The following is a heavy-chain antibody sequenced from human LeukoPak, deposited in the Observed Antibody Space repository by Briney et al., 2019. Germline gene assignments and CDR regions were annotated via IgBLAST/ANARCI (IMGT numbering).Heavy chain of an antibody. Sequence: GGSLRLSCAASGFTFSSYAMSWVRQAPGKGLDWVSAIGGSDTNTYYADSVKGRFTISRDNFKNTLYLQMNSLRAEDTAVYYCAKVVRFYGVDYWGQGTLVTVSS. V-gene: IGHV3-23*01. CDR1: GFTFSSYA. D-gene: IGHD4-17*01. J-gene: IGHJ4*02. CDR2: IGGSDTNT. CDR3: AKVVRFYGVDY.